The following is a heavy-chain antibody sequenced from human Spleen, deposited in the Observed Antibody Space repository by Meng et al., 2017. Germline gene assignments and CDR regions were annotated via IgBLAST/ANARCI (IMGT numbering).Heavy chain of an antibody. D-gene: IGHD2-8*02. CDR2: IWYDGSNK. V-gene: IGHV3-33*08. CDR3: ARDPITYCTGGGCNSNWFDP. J-gene: IGHJ5*02. CDR1: GFTFSSYG. Sequence: GGSLRLSCAASGFTFSSYGMHWVRQAPGKGLEWVAVIWYDGSNKYYADSVKGRFTISRDNSKNTLYLQMNSLRVDDTAVYYCARDPITYCTGGGCNSNWFDPWGQGTLVTVSS.